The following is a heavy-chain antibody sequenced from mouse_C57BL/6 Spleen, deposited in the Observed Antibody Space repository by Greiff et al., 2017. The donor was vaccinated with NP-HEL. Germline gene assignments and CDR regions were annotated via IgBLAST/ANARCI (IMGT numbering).Heavy chain of an antibody. CDR3: ARSGDDYDDYAMDY. CDR1: GYTFTSYG. Sequence: QVQLQQSGAELARPGASVKLSCKASGYTFTSYGISWVKQRTGQGLEWIGEIYPRSGNTYYNEKFKGKATLTADKSSSTAYMELRSLTSEDSAVYFCARSGDDYDDYAMDYGGQGTSVTVSS. D-gene: IGHD2-4*01. V-gene: IGHV1-81*01. CDR2: IYPRSGNT. J-gene: IGHJ4*01.